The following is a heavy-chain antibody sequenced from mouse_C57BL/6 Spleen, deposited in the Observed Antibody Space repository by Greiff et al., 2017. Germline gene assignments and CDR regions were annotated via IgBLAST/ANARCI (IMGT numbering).Heavy chain of an antibody. CDR3: TSYYGSIFDY. CDR1: GYTFTDYE. Sequence: VQLQQSGAELVRPGASVTLSCKASGYTFTDYEMHWVKQTPVHGLEWIGAIDPETGGTAYNQKFKGKAILTADKSSSTAYMELRSLTSEDSAVYYCTSYYGSIFDYWGQGTTLTVSS. J-gene: IGHJ2*01. V-gene: IGHV1-15*01. CDR2: IDPETGGT. D-gene: IGHD1-1*01.